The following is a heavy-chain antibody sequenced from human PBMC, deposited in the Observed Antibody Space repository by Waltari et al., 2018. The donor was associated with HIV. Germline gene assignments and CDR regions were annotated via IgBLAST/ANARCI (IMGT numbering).Heavy chain of an antibody. Sequence: EVQLVESGVGCVRPGGSLRLSCEPTGPSPGSDWMTWVRQAPGKGLEWVANIKEDGSEKWYVDSVKGRFNISRDNAKNSVYLQMNSLRAEDTAVYYCARSRSDAFDIWGQGTMVTVSS. CDR3: ARSRSDAFDI. CDR1: GPSPGSDW. CDR2: IKEDGSEK. J-gene: IGHJ3*02. V-gene: IGHV3-7*01.